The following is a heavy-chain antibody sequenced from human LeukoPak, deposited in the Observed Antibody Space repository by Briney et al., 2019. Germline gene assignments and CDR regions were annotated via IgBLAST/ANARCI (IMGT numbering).Heavy chain of an antibody. CDR3: ARSAAGTFSWFDP. J-gene: IGHJ5*02. CDR2: ISSSSSYI. Sequence: GGSLRLSCAASGFTFSSYSMNWVRQAPGKGLEWVSSISSSSSYIYYADSVKGRFTISRDNAKNSLYLQMNSLRAEDTAVYYCARSAAGTFSWFDPWGQGTLVTVSS. CDR1: GFTFSSYS. V-gene: IGHV3-21*01. D-gene: IGHD6-13*01.